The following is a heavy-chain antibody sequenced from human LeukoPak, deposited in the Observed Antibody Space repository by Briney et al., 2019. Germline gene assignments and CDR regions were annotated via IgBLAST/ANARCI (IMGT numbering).Heavy chain of an antibody. D-gene: IGHD1-14*01. CDR2: INQDGSGK. CDR3: ARGVSGEH. CDR1: GFTFSSFW. J-gene: IGHJ4*02. Sequence: GGSLRLSCAASGFTFSSFWMSWVRQAPGKGLEWVANINQDGSGKYFVDSVKGRFTISRDNAKNSLYLQMNSLRAEDTAVYYCARGVSGEHWGQGTLVTVSS. V-gene: IGHV3-7*01.